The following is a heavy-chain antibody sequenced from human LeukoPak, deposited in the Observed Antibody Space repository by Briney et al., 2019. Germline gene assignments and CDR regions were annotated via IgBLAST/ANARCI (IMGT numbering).Heavy chain of an antibody. V-gene: IGHV1-2*02. CDR3: ARLSRFLEFLFDP. J-gene: IGHJ5*02. CDR1: GYTFTGYY. Sequence: ASVKVSCKASGYTFTGYYMHWVRQAPGQGLEWMGWINPNSGGTSYAQKFQGRVTMTRDTSISTAYMELSRLRSDDTAVYYCARLSRFLEFLFDPWDQGTLVTVSS. CDR2: INPNSGGT. D-gene: IGHD3-3*01.